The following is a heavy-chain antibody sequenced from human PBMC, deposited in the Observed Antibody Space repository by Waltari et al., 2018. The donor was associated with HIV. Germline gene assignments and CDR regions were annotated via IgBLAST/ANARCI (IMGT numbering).Heavy chain of an antibody. J-gene: IGHJ6*02. CDR2: VHPSGSA. CDR3: ARDLRKYYDSDGFYHPYQYGLDV. D-gene: IGHD3-22*01. Sequence: VQLQESGPGLVKASATLSLTCSVSGVSIGTYSLRWIRQPHGKGLEWIGHVHPSGSAKYNPSLKSRVTLSIDTSNSQFSLILNSVSAADTAIYYCARDLRKYYDSDGFYHPYQYGLDVWGPGTTVTVSS. CDR1: GVSIGTYS. V-gene: IGHV4-59*01.